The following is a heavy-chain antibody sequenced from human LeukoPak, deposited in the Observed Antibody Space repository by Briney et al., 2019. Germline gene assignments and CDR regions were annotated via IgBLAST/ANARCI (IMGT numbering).Heavy chain of an antibody. CDR1: GGSISSYY. CDR3: ARHGGLFRYDILTLDY. J-gene: IGHJ4*02. CDR2: IYYRGST. V-gene: IGHV4-59*08. D-gene: IGHD3-9*01. Sequence: SETLSLTCTVSGGSISSYYWSWIRQPPGKGLEWIGYIYYRGSTNYNPSLKSRVTISVDTSKNQFSLKLSSVTAADTAVYYCARHGGLFRYDILTLDYWGQGTLVTVSS.